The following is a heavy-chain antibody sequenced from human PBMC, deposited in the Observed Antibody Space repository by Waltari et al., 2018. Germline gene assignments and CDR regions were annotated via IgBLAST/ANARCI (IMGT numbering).Heavy chain of an antibody. CDR3: TRRDGYNSGIVENWFDP. J-gene: IGHJ5*02. D-gene: IGHD5-12*01. CDR1: GYSFTSYW. Sequence: EVQLVQSGAEVKKPGESLKISCKGSGYSFTSYWIGWVRQMPGKWLGWRGVNYAGDSDARCSTTYQGQVSISGDKSSGTAYLQWSSLRGSDTAMYYWTRRDGYNSGIVENWFDPWGQGTLVTVSS. V-gene: IGHV5-51*01. CDR2: NYAGDSDA.